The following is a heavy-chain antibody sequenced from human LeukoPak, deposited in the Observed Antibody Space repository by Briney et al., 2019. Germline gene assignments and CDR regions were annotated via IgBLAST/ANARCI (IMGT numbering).Heavy chain of an antibody. D-gene: IGHD5-12*01. V-gene: IGHV3-9*01. CDR3: AKDGGVGQDIVASYYFDY. CDR2: ISWKSGSI. Sequence: GRSLRLSCAASGFTFDDYAMHWVRQAPGKGLEGVSGISWKSGSIGYADSVKGRFTISRDNAKNSLYLQMNSLRAEDTALYYCAKDGGVGQDIVASYYFDYWGQGTLVTVSS. CDR1: GFTFDDYA. J-gene: IGHJ4*02.